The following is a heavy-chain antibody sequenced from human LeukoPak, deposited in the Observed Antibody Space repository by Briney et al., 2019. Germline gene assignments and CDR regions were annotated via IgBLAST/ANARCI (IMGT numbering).Heavy chain of an antibody. V-gene: IGHV3-23*01. CDR1: GFTFSSYA. CDR2: VSGSGYST. D-gene: IGHD1-14*01. Sequence: PGGSLRLSCAASGFTFSSYAMSWVRQAPGKGLEWVSAVSGSGYSTYYADSVKGRFTISRDNAKKSMYLQMDSLRDEDTAVYYCATETIGRHYDYWGQGTLLTVSS. J-gene: IGHJ4*02. CDR3: ATETIGRHYDY.